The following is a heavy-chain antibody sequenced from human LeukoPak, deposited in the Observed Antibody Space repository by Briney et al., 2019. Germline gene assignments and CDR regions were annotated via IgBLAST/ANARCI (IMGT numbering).Heavy chain of an antibody. Sequence: GASVKVSCKPSGYTFSDYYMHWARQAPGQGLEWMGWIEPKSGNTRYAPKFQGRVTMTRDTSITTAYLELSSLTSDDTGVYYCVRDVTRGGIWGQGTLVIVPS. D-gene: IGHD3-10*01. V-gene: IGHV1-2*02. CDR1: GYTFSDYY. CDR2: IEPKSGNT. CDR3: VRDVTRGGI. J-gene: IGHJ4*02.